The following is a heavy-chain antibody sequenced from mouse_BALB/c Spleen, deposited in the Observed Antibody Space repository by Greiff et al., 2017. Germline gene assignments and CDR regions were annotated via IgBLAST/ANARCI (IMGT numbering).Heavy chain of an antibody. CDR2: INPSNGRT. CDR3: ARYGNYGFAY. Sequence: QLQQPGAELVKPGASVKLSCKASGYTFTSYWMHWVKQRPGQGLEWIGEINPSNGRTNYNEKFKSKATLTVDKSSSTAYMQLSSLTSEDSAVYYCARYGNYGFAYWGQGTLVTVSA. D-gene: IGHD2-1*01. V-gene: IGHV1S81*02. CDR1: GYTFTSYW. J-gene: IGHJ3*01.